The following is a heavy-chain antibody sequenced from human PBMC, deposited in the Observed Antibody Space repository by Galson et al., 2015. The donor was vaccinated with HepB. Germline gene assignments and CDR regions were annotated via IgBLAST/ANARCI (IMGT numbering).Heavy chain of an antibody. D-gene: IGHD4-11*01. CDR3: VKRTTNYFDY. V-gene: IGHV3-23*01. J-gene: IGHJ4*02. CDR1: GFTFSNFA. CDR2: ISNSGSST. Sequence: SLRLSCAASGFTFSNFAMSWVRQAPGKGLEWVSTISNSGSSTYFADSVKGRFTSSRDNSKNTLYLQMNSLRAEDTAVYYCVKRTTNYFDYWGQGTLVTVSS.